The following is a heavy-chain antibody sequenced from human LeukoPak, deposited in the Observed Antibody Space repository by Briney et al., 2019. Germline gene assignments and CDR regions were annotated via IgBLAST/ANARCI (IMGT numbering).Heavy chain of an antibody. Sequence: GGSLRLSCAASGFSFSTYVMTWVRQPPGEGLEWVSCITGRGTSTYYADSVKGRFTISRDNSKNTVYLQMDGLRVEDTAVYYCARDKVVVAGFDYWGQGTLVAVSA. D-gene: IGHD2-15*01. CDR1: GFSFSTYV. V-gene: IGHV3-23*01. J-gene: IGHJ4*02. CDR2: ITGRGTST. CDR3: ARDKVVVAGFDY.